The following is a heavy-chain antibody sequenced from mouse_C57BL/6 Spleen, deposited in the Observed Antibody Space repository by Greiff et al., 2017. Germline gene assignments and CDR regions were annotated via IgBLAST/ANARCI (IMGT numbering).Heavy chain of an antibody. CDR1: GYTFTDYY. D-gene: IGHD1-1*01. V-gene: IGHV1-26*01. Sequence: EVKLQQSGPELVKPGASVKISCKASGYTFTDYYMNWVKQSHGKSLEWIGDINPNNGGTSYNQKFKGKATLTVDKSSSTAYMELRSLTSEDSAVYYCANYYGSSTGYFDYWGQGTTLTVSS. CDR3: ANYYGSSTGYFDY. J-gene: IGHJ2*01. CDR2: INPNNGGT.